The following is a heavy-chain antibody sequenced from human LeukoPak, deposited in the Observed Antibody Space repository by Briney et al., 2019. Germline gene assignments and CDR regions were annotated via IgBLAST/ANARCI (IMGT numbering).Heavy chain of an antibody. CDR3: ARVPPDYDILTGYLRGHYYYMDV. V-gene: IGHV4-59*01. CDR1: GGSISSYY. D-gene: IGHD3-9*01. CDR2: ISYNGST. Sequence: PSETLSLTCTVSGGSISSYYWSWIRQPPGKGLEWIGSISYNGSTNYNPSLKSRVTISVDTFKNQFSLKLSSVTAADTAVYYCARVPPDYDILTGYLRGHYYYMDVWGKGTTVTVSS. J-gene: IGHJ6*03.